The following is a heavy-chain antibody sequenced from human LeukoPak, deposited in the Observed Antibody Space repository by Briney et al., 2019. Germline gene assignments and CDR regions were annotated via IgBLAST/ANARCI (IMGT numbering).Heavy chain of an antibody. D-gene: IGHD5-18*01. CDR3: ARGYSYGTDY. V-gene: IGHV3-11*01. Sequence: GGSLRLSCAASGFTFSDYYMSWIRQAPGKGPEWVSFISSSGSYIHYADSVKGRFTISRDNAENSLYLQMNSLRAEDTAVYYCARGYSYGTDYWGQGTLVTVSS. CDR2: ISSSGSYI. J-gene: IGHJ4*02. CDR1: GFTFSDYY.